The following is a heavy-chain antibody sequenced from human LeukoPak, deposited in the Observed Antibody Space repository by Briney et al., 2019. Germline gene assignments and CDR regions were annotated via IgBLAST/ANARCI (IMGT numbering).Heavy chain of an antibody. CDR3: ARERTDFWSGYYRSRTYYGMDV. J-gene: IGHJ6*02. Sequence: ASVKVSCKASGGTFSSYAISWVRQAPGQGLEWMGGIIPIFGTANYAQKFQGRVTITADESTSTAYMELSSLRSEDTAVYYCARERTDFWSGYYRSRTYYGMDVWGQGTTVTVSS. D-gene: IGHD3-3*01. CDR2: IIPIFGTA. V-gene: IGHV1-69*13. CDR1: GGTFSSYA.